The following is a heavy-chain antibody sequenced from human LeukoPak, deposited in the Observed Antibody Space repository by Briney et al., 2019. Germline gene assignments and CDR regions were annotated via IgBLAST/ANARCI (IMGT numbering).Heavy chain of an antibody. CDR1: GGSISTSSYY. CDR3: ARGRTANDY. CDR2: IFYSGST. V-gene: IGHV4-39*07. D-gene: IGHD2-21*02. J-gene: IGHJ4*02. Sequence: PSETLSLTCTVSGGSISTSSYYWGRVRQPPGKGLEWIGNIFYSGSTYYSPSLKSRVTISLDTSRNQFSLKLSSVTAADTAVYYCARGRTANDYWGQGTLVTVSS.